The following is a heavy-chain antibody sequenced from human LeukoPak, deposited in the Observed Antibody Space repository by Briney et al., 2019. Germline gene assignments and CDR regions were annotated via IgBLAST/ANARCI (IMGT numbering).Heavy chain of an antibody. Sequence: GGSLRLSCAASGFIFSNYPMNWVRQAPGKGLEWVSVISGSGGVTFYGDSVQGRFTISRDNSRDTLYLHMNSLTAEDTALYYCGKYLQTTVGANDFWGRGTLVTVSS. CDR2: ISGSGGVT. J-gene: IGHJ4*02. CDR1: GFIFSNYP. V-gene: IGHV3-23*01. CDR3: GKYLQTTVGANDF. D-gene: IGHD1-26*01.